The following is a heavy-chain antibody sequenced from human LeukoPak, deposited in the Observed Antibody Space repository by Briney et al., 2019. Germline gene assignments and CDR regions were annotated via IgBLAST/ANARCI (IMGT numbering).Heavy chain of an antibody. V-gene: IGHV3-7*01. CDR3: ARVFSSGYSDY. CDR2: INQDGSQK. D-gene: IGHD3-22*01. J-gene: IGHJ4*02. CDR1: GFTFSTYW. Sequence: GGSLRLSCTASGFTFSTYWMTWVRQASGKGLEWVANINQDGSQKYHVDSVKGRFTISRDNAKNSLHLQMNSLRAEDTAVYYCARVFSSGYSDYWGQGTLVTVSS.